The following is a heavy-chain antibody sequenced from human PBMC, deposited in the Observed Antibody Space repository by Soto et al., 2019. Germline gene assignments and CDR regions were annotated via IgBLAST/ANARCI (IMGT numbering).Heavy chain of an antibody. CDR2: IYYSGST. Sequence: ASENLSLTCTFFGGSISSSSYYWGWIRQPPGKGLGWIGGIYYSGSTYYKPSLKSRVTISVDTSKNQFSLKLSSVTAADTAVYYCARQTCSSTRCYIYYYYMDVWGKGTTVTVSS. D-gene: IGHD2-2*02. CDR1: GGSISSSSYY. V-gene: IGHV4-39*01. J-gene: IGHJ6*03. CDR3: ARQTCSSTRCYIYYYYMDV.